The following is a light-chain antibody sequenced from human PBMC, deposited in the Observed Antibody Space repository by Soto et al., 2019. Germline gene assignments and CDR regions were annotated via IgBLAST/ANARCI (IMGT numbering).Light chain of an antibody. CDR2: GAS. CDR1: HSVSSN. CDR3: QQYDNWPPST. V-gene: IGKV3-15*01. J-gene: IGKJ2*01. Sequence: EIVMTQSPATLSVSPGERATLSCRASHSVSSNLAWYQHKPGQAPRLLIYGASTRATGIPARFIGSGSGTEFTLTISSLQSEDFAVYYCQQYDNWPPSTFGQGTKLEIK.